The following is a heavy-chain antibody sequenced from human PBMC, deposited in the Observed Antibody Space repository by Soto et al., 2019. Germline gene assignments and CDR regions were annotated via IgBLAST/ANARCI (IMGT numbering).Heavy chain of an antibody. V-gene: IGHV3-30*18. CDR3: ANIGATRNYGMDV. Sequence: PGGSLRLSCAASGFTFSSYGMHWVRQAPGKGLEWVAVISYDGSNKYYADSVKGRFTISRDNSKNTLYLQMDSLRAEDTAVYYCANIGATRNYGMDVWGQGTTVTVSS. D-gene: IGHD2-15*01. J-gene: IGHJ6*02. CDR2: ISYDGSNK. CDR1: GFTFSSYG.